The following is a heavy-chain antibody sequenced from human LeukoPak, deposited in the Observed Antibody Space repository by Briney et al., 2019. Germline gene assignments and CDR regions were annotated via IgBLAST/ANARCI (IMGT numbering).Heavy chain of an antibody. Sequence: PGGSLRLSCAASGFRFSSYGMHWVRQAPGKGLEWVAVISDDGIKIYYGDSVKGRFTISRDNSKNTLNLQMDSLRADDTAVYYCAKGGGFDGDWFDPWGQGTLVTVSS. CDR1: GFRFSSYG. J-gene: IGHJ5*02. D-gene: IGHD3-10*01. CDR3: AKGGGFDGDWFDP. V-gene: IGHV3-30*18. CDR2: ISDDGIKI.